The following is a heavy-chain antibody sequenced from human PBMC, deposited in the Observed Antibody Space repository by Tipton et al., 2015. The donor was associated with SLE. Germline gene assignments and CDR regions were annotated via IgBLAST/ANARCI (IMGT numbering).Heavy chain of an antibody. CDR1: GFTFSSYG. CDR2: IRYDGSNK. J-gene: IGHJ4*02. Sequence: QLVQSGGGVVQPGGSLRLSCAASGFTFSSYGMHWVRQAPGKGLEWVAFIRYDGSNKYYADSVKGRFTISRDNSKNTLYLQMNSLRAEDTAVYYCAKSLGTMVRGVIPFDYWGQGTLVTVSS. V-gene: IGHV3-30*02. CDR3: AKSLGTMVRGVIPFDY. D-gene: IGHD3-10*01.